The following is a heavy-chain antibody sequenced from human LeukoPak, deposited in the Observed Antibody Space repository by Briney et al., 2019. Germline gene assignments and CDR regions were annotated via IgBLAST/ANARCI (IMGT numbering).Heavy chain of an antibody. CDR3: ARVGGYPADYSSDFFDY. CDR1: GFTFNNYA. CDR2: SSGNGGSATYT. V-gene: IGHV3-23*01. D-gene: IGHD3-22*01. J-gene: IGHJ4*02. Sequence: PGGSLRLSCAASGFTFNNYALSWVRQAPGKGLEWVSTSSGNGGSATYTYYADSVKGRFTISRDNAKNSLYLQMNSLRAEDTAVYYCARVGGYPADYSSDFFDYWGQGTLVTVSS.